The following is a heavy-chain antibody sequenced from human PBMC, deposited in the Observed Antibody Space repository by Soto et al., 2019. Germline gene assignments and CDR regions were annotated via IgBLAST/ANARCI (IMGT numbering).Heavy chain of an antibody. CDR3: VRDSGWPILNFDS. D-gene: IGHD3-10*01. Sequence: QVQLVESGGGVVQPGRSLRLACAASGFDFRSYGIHWVRQAPGRGLEWVEAASYDGSETYYADSAKGRFTVSKEISKNTVFLQINALRHEDTALYFCVRDSGWPILNFDSWGQGTLVTVSS. CDR2: ASYDGSET. CDR1: GFDFRSYG. J-gene: IGHJ4*02. V-gene: IGHV3-30*03.